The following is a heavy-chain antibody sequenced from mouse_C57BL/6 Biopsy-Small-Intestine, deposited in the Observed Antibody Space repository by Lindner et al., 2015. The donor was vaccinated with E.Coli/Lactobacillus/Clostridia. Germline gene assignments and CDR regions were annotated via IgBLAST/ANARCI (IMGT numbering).Heavy chain of an antibody. D-gene: IGHD1-1*01. CDR1: GYTFTNSA. CDR2: INAGNGNT. CDR3: AKMTTRIYYYYYLDV. J-gene: IGHJ1*03. Sequence: SVKVSCKASGYTFTNSAIHWVRQAPGQSLEWMGWINAGNGNTIYSPKFQGRVTITRDTSASTAYMELSSLRSEDTATYYCAKMTTRIYYYYYLDVWGKGTTVTVSS. V-gene: IGHV1-84*02.